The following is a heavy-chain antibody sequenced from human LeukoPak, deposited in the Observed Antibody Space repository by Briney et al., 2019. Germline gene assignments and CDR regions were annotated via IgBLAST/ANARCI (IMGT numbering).Heavy chain of an antibody. Sequence: PGGSLRLSCAASGFTFSSYGMHWVRQAPGKGLEWVAVISYDGSNKYYADSVKGRFTISRDNSKNTLYLQMNSLRAEDTAVYYCAKAGDYYYYYYMDVWGKGTTVTVSS. CDR2: ISYDGSNK. CDR1: GFTFSSYG. D-gene: IGHD2-21*02. V-gene: IGHV3-30*18. J-gene: IGHJ6*03. CDR3: AKAGDYYYYYYMDV.